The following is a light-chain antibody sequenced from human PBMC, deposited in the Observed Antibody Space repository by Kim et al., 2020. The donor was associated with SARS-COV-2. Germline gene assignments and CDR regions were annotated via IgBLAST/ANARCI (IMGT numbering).Light chain of an antibody. CDR1: QSVLYSSNNKNY. J-gene: IGKJ1*01. V-gene: IGKV4-1*01. CDR2: WAS. CDR3: QQYYSTPWT. Sequence: ATINCKSSQSVLYSSNNKNYLAWYQQKLGQPPKLLIYWASTRQSGVPDRFSGSGSGTDFTLTISSLQAEDVAVYYCQQYYSTPWTFGQGTEVEIK.